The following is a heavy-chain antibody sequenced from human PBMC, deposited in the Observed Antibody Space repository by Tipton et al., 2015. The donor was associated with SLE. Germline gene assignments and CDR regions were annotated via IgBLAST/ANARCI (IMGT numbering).Heavy chain of an antibody. V-gene: IGHV4-34*01. D-gene: IGHD1-26*01. Sequence: TLSLTCAVYGGSFSGYYWSWVRQPPGKGLEWIGEINHSGITNYKSSFKGRVTTSIDTSKNEFSLNLTSVTASDTAVYYCARELYSGSYSVWGQGTLVTVSS. J-gene: IGHJ4*02. CDR2: INHSGIT. CDR1: GGSFSGYY. CDR3: ARELYSGSYSV.